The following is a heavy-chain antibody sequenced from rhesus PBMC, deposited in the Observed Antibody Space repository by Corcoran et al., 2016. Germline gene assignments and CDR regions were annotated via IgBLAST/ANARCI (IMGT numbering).Heavy chain of an antibody. D-gene: IGHD6-25*01. J-gene: IGHJ4*01. Sequence: QLQLQESGPGLVKPSETLSLTCAVSGGSISSNYWSWIRQPPGKGLDWIGRVPGSGGSTDYNPSLRCRVNMSTDTSKNQFSRKLRSVTAADTAVYYCARDESLSGSSHYWGQGVLVTVSS. CDR3: ARDESLSGSSHY. V-gene: IGHV4-173*01. CDR2: VPGSGGST. CDR1: GGSISSNY.